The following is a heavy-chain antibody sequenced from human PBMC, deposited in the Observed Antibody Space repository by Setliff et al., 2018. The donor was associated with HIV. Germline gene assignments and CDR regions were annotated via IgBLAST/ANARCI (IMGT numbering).Heavy chain of an antibody. V-gene: IGHV3-11*04. CDR3: VRDASPDYDSGGYSAGGH. J-gene: IGHJ4*02. Sequence: YYWGWIRQPPGKGLEWVSYIGGSGSAIYYADSVKGRFTISRDNAKNSLYLQLNSLRAEDTAVYYCVRDASPDYDSGGYSAGGHWGRGTLVTVSS. D-gene: IGHD3-22*01. CDR1: YY. CDR2: IGGSGSAI.